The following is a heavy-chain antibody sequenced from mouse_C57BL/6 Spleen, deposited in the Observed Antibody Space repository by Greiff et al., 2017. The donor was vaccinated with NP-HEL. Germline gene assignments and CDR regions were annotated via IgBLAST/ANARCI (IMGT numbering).Heavy chain of an antibody. CDR2: IYPSDSET. CDR3: AREGVYIYAMDY. D-gene: IGHD1-3*01. Sequence: QVQLQQPGAELVRPGSSVKLSCKASGYTFTSYWMDWVKQRPGQGLEWIGNIYPSDSETHYNQKFKDKATLTVDKSSSTAYMQLSSLTSEDSAVYYCAREGVYIYAMDYWGQGTSVTVSS. CDR1: GYTFTSYW. V-gene: IGHV1-61*01. J-gene: IGHJ4*01.